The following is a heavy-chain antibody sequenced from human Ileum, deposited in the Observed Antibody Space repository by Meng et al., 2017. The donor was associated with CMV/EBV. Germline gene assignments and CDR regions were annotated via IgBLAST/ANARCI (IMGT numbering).Heavy chain of an antibody. CDR3: ARQAAAEYFQH. CDR1: GFTVDNYG. V-gene: IGHV3-20*03. Sequence: LSFADSGFTVDNYGMSWVRQAPGKGLEWVSGINWNGGSTGYADSVKGRFTISRDNAKNSLYLQMSSLRVEDTALYYCARQAAAEYFQHWGQGTLVTVSS. CDR2: INWNGGST. D-gene: IGHD6-13*01. J-gene: IGHJ1*01.